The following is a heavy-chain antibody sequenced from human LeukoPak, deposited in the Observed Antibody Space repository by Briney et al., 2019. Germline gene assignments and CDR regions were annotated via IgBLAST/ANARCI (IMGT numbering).Heavy chain of an antibody. CDR3: AKDMYYDSSGHVFDY. CDR2: INSDGSHA. Sequence: GGSLRLSCAASGFTFSSYWMHWVRQAPGKGLVWVSHINSDGSHADNADSVKGRFTISRDTSKNTLYLQMNSPRAEDTAVYYCAKDMYYDSSGHVFDYWGQGTLVTVSS. D-gene: IGHD3-22*01. V-gene: IGHV3-74*01. J-gene: IGHJ4*02. CDR1: GFTFSSYW.